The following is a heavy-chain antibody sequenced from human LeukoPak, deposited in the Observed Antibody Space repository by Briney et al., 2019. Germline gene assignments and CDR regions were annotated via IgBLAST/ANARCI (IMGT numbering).Heavy chain of an antibody. D-gene: IGHD3-10*01. CDR1: RGSISSFY. V-gene: IGHV4-59*01. CDR2: IYYSGST. CDR3: ARVFTMVRGAEFDP. Sequence: SGTLSLTCTVSRGSISSFYWSWSPQPPGKGLEWIWYIYYSGSTNYNPSLKSRVTISVDTSKNQFSLKLSSVTDADTAVCYCARVFTMVRGAEFDPWGQGTLVTVSS. J-gene: IGHJ5*02.